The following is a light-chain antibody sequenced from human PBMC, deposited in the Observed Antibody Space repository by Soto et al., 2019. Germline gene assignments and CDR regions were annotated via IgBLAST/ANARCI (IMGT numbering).Light chain of an antibody. J-gene: IGLJ1*01. CDR2: DVT. CDR3: SSYAGNNNFV. V-gene: IGLV2-11*01. CDR1: DSDVGAYNY. Sequence: QSALTQPRSVSGSPGQSVTISCTGTDSDVGAYNYVSWYQQYPGEAPKRMIYDVTKRPSGVPDRFSGAKSGNTASLTISGLQPEDEADYYCSSYAGNNNFVFGSGTKVTVL.